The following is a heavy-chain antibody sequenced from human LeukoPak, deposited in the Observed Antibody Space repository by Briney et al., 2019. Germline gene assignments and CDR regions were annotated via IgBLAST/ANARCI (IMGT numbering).Heavy chain of an antibody. D-gene: IGHD2-21*02. V-gene: IGHV3-15*01. J-gene: IGHJ5*02. CDR1: GFTFSNAW. Sequence: GGSLRLSCAASGFTFSNAWMSWVRQAPGKGLEWVGRIQSKTDSGTTDYAAPVKGRFTISRDDSKNTLYLQMNSQKTDDTAVYYCTTELYCGGDCYPGAWGQGTLVTVSS. CDR2: IQSKTDSGTT. CDR3: TTELYCGGDCYPGA.